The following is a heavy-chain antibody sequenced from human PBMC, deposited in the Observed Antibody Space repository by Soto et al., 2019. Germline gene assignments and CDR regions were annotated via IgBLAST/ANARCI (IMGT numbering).Heavy chain of an antibody. Sequence: QLQLQESGSGLVKPSQTLSLTCAVSGGSISSGGYSWSLIRQPPGKGLEWIGYIYHSGSTYYNPSLKSRVTISVDRSKTQFSLKLSSVTAADTAVYYCARAGGLGAVAVDYWGQGTLVTVSS. CDR2: IYHSGST. V-gene: IGHV4-30-2*01. CDR3: ARAGGLGAVAVDY. D-gene: IGHD6-19*01. CDR1: GGSISSGGYS. J-gene: IGHJ4*02.